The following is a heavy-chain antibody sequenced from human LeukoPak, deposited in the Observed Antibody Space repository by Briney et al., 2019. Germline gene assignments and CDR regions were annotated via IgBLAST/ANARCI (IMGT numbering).Heavy chain of an antibody. CDR1: GFTFSSYA. Sequence: GGSLRLSCAASGFTFSSYAMTWVRQAPGKGLEWVSAISGSGDSTYHADSVRGRFTISRDYSKNTLFLQMNSLRAEDTAVYYCAKDRQQQLVLDYFDYWGQGTLVTVSS. CDR3: AKDRQQQLVLDYFDY. D-gene: IGHD6-13*01. V-gene: IGHV3-23*01. CDR2: ISGSGDST. J-gene: IGHJ4*02.